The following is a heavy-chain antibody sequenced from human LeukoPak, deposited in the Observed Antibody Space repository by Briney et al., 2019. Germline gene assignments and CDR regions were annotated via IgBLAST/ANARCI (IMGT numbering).Heavy chain of an antibody. CDR1: EFIFTNYF. CDR2: IKHDGSEK. CDR3: ATDRGWRTSGYYLYYFEY. V-gene: IGHV3-7*01. J-gene: IGHJ4*02. Sequence: GGSLRLSCAASEFIFTNYFMSWVRQAPGKGLEWVANIKHDGSEKYYVDSVRGRFTISRDNTMNSLYLQMSSLRAEDTAVYYCATDRGWRTSGYYLYYFEYWGQGTLVTVSS. D-gene: IGHD3-3*01.